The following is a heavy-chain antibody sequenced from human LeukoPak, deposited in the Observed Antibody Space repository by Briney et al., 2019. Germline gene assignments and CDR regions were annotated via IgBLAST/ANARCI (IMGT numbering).Heavy chain of an antibody. V-gene: IGHV3-30*04. CDR2: ISYDGSNK. Sequence: GRSLRLSCAASGFTFSSYAMHWVRQAPGKGLEWVAVISYDGSNKYYADSVKGRFTISRDNSKNTLYLQVNSLRAEDTAVYYCARGGYDYWGQGTLVTVSS. J-gene: IGHJ4*02. D-gene: IGHD6-25*01. CDR1: GFTFSSYA. CDR3: ARGGYDY.